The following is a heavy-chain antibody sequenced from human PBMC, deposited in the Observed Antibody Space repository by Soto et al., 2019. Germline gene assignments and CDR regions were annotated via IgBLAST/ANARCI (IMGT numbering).Heavy chain of an antibody. D-gene: IGHD3-3*01. CDR1: GGSISSYY. CDR3: ARNLGVERRFLEWLGGTWFDP. J-gene: IGHJ5*02. CDR2: IYYSGST. Sequence: SETLSLTCTVSGGSISSYYWSWIRQPPGKGLEWIGYIYYSGSTNYNPSLKSRVTISVDTSKNQFSLKLSSVTAADTAVYYCARNLGVERRFLEWLGGTWFDPWGQGTLVTVSS. V-gene: IGHV4-59*01.